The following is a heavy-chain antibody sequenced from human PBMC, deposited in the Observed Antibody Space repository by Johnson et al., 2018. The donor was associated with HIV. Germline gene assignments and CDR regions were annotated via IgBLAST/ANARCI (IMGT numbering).Heavy chain of an antibody. Sequence: GSNKYYADSVKGRFTISRDNSKNTLYLQMNSLRAEDTAVYYCAKVPRVGAFDIWGQGTMVTVSS. V-gene: IGHV3-30*02. CDR2: GSNK. D-gene: IGHD1-1*01. CDR3: AKVPRVGAFDI. J-gene: IGHJ3*02.